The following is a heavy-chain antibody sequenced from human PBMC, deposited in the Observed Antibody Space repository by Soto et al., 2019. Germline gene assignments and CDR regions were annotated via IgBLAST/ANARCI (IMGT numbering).Heavy chain of an antibody. D-gene: IGHD3-10*01. CDR2: ISTYTGNT. CDR1: GGTFSSYA. V-gene: IGHV1-18*01. CDR3: ARGYYYGSGRPTPGGMDV. Sequence: ASVNVSCKASGGTFSSYAISWVRQAPGQGLEWMGWISTYTGNTNYAQKLQGRVTMTTDTSTSTAYMELRSLRSDDTAVYYCARGYYYGSGRPTPGGMDVWGQGTTVTVSS. J-gene: IGHJ6*02.